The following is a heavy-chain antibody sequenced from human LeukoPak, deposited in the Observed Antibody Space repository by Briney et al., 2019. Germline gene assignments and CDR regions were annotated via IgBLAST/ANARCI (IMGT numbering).Heavy chain of an antibody. Sequence: GGSLRLSCAASGFTFDDYAMHWVRQAPGKGLEWVSGISWNSGSIGYAASVKGRFTISRDNAKNSLYLQMNSLRAEDTALYYCAKDIGPYYDFWRGFDYWGQGTLVTVSS. D-gene: IGHD3-3*01. CDR2: ISWNSGSI. CDR1: GFTFDDYA. CDR3: AKDIGPYYDFWRGFDY. V-gene: IGHV3-9*01. J-gene: IGHJ4*02.